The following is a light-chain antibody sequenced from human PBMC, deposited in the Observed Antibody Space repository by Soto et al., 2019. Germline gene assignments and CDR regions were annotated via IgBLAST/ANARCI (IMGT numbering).Light chain of an antibody. CDR2: DAS. CDR1: QSISSW. J-gene: IGKJ4*01. V-gene: IGKV1-39*01. Sequence: DIQMTQSPSTLSASVGDRVTITCRASQSISSWLAWYQQKPGKAPKLLIYDASSLESGVPSRFSGSGSGTDFTLTISSLQPEDFATYYCQQSYSTPLFGGGTKVDIK. CDR3: QQSYSTPL.